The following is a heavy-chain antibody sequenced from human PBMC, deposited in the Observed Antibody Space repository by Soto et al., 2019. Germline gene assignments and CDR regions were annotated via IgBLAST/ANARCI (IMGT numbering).Heavy chain of an antibody. Sequence: ASVKVSCKASRYTFTNFYIHWLRQAPGQGLEWMGIINPSGGSTTYPQKFQGRVTMTRDTSTSTVHMELITLRSEDTAVYYCARDAKWDPRGVEAQQDDYFDYWGQGTLVTVSS. D-gene: IGHD1-26*01. CDR1: RYTFTNFY. V-gene: IGHV1-46*01. J-gene: IGHJ4*02. CDR2: INPSGGST. CDR3: ARDAKWDPRGVEAQQDDYFDY.